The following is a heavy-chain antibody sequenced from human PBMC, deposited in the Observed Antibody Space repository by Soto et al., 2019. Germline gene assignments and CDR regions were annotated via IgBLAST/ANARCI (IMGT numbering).Heavy chain of an antibody. CDR3: ARGRAAPPSYYFDY. Sequence: SVKVSCKASGFTFSSSAVQWVRQARGQRLEWIGWIVVGSGSTSYAQKFQGRVTMTRDTSTSTVYMELSSLRSEDTAVYYCARGRAAPPSYYFDYWGQGTLVTVSS. J-gene: IGHJ4*02. CDR2: IVVGSGST. CDR1: GFTFSSSA. V-gene: IGHV1-58*01. D-gene: IGHD6-6*01.